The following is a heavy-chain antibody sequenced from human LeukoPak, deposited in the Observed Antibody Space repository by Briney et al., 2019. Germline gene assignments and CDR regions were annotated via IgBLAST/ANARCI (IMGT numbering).Heavy chain of an antibody. CDR2: ISYDGSNK. Sequence: GGSLRLSCAASGFTFSSYWMGWLRQAPGKGLEWVAVISYDGSNKYYADSVKGRFTISRDNSKNTLYLQMNSLRAEDTAVYYCAKGFSGYVLDIWGQGTMVTVSS. CDR1: GFTFSSYW. J-gene: IGHJ3*02. V-gene: IGHV3-30*18. D-gene: IGHD5-12*01. CDR3: AKGFSGYVLDI.